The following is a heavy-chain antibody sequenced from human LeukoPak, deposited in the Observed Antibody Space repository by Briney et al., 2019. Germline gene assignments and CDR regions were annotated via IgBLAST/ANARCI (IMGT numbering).Heavy chain of an antibody. CDR2: IYYSGST. CDR1: GGSVSSYY. CDR3: ARDTHDNWFDP. V-gene: IGHV4-59*02. Sequence: SETLSLTCTVSGGSVSSYYWSWIRQPPGKGLEWIGYIYYSGSTNYNPSLKSRVTISVDTSKNQFSLKLSSVTAADTAVYYCARDTHDNWFDPWGQGTLVTVSS. J-gene: IGHJ5*02.